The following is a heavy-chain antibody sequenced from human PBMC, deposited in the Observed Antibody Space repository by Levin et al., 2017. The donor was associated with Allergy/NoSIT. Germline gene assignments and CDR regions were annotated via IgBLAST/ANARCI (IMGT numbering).Heavy chain of an antibody. D-gene: IGHD2-2*03. Sequence: LSQTLSLTCTVSGGSIRGGGYHWTWIRQHPEKGLEWIGYIYYSGSTFYNPSLKSRLMISVDTSKNQFSLNVSSVTAADTAVYYCAREDGSTFDFWGQGALVTVAS. CDR3: AREDGSTFDF. V-gene: IGHV4-31*03. CDR2: IYYSGST. CDR1: GGSIRGGGYH. J-gene: IGHJ4*02.